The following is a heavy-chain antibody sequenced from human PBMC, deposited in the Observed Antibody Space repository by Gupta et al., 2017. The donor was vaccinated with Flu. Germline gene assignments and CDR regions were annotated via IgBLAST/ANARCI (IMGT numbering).Heavy chain of an antibody. CDR3: ARVNSVGVFTYFDF. Sequence: QVQLVPSGAEVRTPGASVKVSCKASGYTFTSHHIHWVRQAPGLGLEWLGLINPSNGGTNYAQKFQDRVTMTGDPSTNTLYLELSSLRSEDTAIFYCARVNSVGVFTYFDFWGQGTLVTVTS. CDR2: INPSNGGT. CDR1: GYTFTSHH. J-gene: IGHJ4*02. D-gene: IGHD1-26*01. V-gene: IGHV1-46*01.